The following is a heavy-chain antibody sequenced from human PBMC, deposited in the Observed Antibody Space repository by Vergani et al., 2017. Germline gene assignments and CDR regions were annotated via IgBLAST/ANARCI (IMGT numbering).Heavy chain of an antibody. D-gene: IGHD1-26*01. J-gene: IGHJ5*02. Sequence: QVQLVQSGAEVKKPGSSVKVSCKASGGTFSSYTISWVRQAPGQGLEWMGRIIPILGIANYAQKFQGRVTITADKSTSTAYVELSSLRSEDTAVYYCAGAGPSGGWFDPWGQGTLVTVSS. CDR3: AGAGPSGGWFDP. CDR1: GGTFSSYT. CDR2: IIPILGIA. V-gene: IGHV1-69*02.